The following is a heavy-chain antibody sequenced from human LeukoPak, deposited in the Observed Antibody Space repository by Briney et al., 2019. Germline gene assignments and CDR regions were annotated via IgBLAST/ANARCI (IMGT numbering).Heavy chain of an antibody. Sequence: GGSLRLSCAASGFTFSSYWMSWVRQAPGKGLEWVANIKQDGSEKYYVDSVKGRFTISRDNAKNSLYLQMNSLRAEDTAVYYCARGGRWLQSNWFDPWGQGTLVTDSS. CDR2: IKQDGSEK. CDR3: ARGGRWLQSNWFDP. V-gene: IGHV3-7*01. CDR1: GFTFSSYW. D-gene: IGHD5-24*01. J-gene: IGHJ5*02.